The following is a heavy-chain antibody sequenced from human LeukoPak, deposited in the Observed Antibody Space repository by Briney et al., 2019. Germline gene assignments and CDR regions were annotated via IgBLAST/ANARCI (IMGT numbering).Heavy chain of an antibody. J-gene: IGHJ4*02. V-gene: IGHV3-74*01. CDR3: ARDFPRSGTTGY. D-gene: IGHD1-7*01. CDR2: INTDGSSA. Sequence: GSLRLSCAASGFTFSSYWMHWVRQAPGKGLVWVSRINTDGSSASYADSVRGRFTISRDNAKNTLYLQMNSLRADDTAVYYCARDFPRSGTTGYWGQGTLVTVSS. CDR1: GFTFSSYW.